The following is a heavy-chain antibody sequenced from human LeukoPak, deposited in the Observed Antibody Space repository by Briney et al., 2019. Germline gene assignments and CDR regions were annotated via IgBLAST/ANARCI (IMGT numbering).Heavy chain of an antibody. D-gene: IGHD2-2*01. CDR2: IYTSGST. CDR1: GGSISSYY. J-gene: IGHJ4*02. Sequence: SETLSLTCSVSGGSISSYYWSWIRQPAGKGLEWIGRIYTSGSTNYNPSLESRVTMLVDTSKNQFSLKLSSVTAADTAVYYCARDQLPHFDYWGQGTLVTVSS. V-gene: IGHV4-4*07. CDR3: ARDQLPHFDY.